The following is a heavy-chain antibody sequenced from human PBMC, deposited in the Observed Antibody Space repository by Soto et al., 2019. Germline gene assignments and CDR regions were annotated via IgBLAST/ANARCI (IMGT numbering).Heavy chain of an antibody. CDR3: ARPRGYSNGFDY. CDR2: IRAHNGNT. CDR1: GYTFTTYG. V-gene: IGHV1-18*01. Sequence: QVQLVQSGAEVKKPGASVKVSCKASGYTFTTYGISWVRQAPGQGLEWMGWIRAHNGNTNYAQKPQGRVTMTTDTSSSTAYMALRGLRPAHTAVYYCARPRGYSNGFDYWGQGTLGSVSA. D-gene: IGHD5-18*01. J-gene: IGHJ4*02.